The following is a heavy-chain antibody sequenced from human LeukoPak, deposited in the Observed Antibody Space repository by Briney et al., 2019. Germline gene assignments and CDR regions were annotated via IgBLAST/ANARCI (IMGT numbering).Heavy chain of an antibody. V-gene: IGHV3-33*01. D-gene: IGHD4-23*01. CDR3: ARDGDYGGNRYYYYGMDV. J-gene: IGHJ6*02. CDR1: GFTFSSYG. CDR2: IWYDGSNK. Sequence: TGGSLRLSCAASGFTFSSYGMHWVRQAPGKGLEWVAVIWYDGSNKYYADSVKGRFTISRDNSKNTLYLQMNSLRAEDTAVYYCARDGDYGGNRYYYYGMDVWGQGTTVTVSS.